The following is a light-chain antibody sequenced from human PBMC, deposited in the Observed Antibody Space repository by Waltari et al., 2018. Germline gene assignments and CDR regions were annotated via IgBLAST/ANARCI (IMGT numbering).Light chain of an antibody. V-gene: IGKV3-20*01. CDR2: GAS. J-gene: IGKJ1*01. Sequence: VLTQSPGTLSLSPGERATLFCRASQSISRYLVWYQQRPGQAPRLLIYGASIRAAGIPDRFSGSGSGTDFTLSISRPEPEDFAVYYCQNHERLPATFGQGTRVEIK. CDR3: QNHERLPAT. CDR1: QSISRY.